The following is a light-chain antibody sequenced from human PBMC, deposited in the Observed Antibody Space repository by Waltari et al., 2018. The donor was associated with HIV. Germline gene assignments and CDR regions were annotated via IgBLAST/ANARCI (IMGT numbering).Light chain of an antibody. V-gene: IGKV3-11*01. CDR1: QSVSKS. CDR2: EAS. Sequence: VLTQSPATLSLSPGERATLSCRASQSVSKSLAWYQQKPAQGPRLFIYEASNRATGIPARFSGSGSGTDFTLTISSLEPEDFAVYYWQQRSNWPITFGQGTRLEIK. CDR3: QQRSNWPIT. J-gene: IGKJ5*01.